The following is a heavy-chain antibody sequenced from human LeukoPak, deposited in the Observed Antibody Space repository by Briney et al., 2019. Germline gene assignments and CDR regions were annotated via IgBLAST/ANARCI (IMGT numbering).Heavy chain of an antibody. Sequence: SETLSLTCTVSGGSISSYYWSWIRQPPGKGLEWIGEINHSGSTNYNPSLKSRVTISVDTSKNQFSLKLSSVTAADTAVYYCARRGGIRFLDYWGQGTLVTVSS. CDR3: ARRGGIRFLDY. CDR1: GGSISSYY. J-gene: IGHJ4*02. V-gene: IGHV4-34*01. CDR2: INHSGST. D-gene: IGHD3-16*01.